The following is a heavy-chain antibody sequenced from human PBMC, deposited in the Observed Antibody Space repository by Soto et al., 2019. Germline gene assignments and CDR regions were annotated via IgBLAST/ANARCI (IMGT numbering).Heavy chain of an antibody. CDR1: GGSFSGYY. CDR2: INHSGST. J-gene: IGHJ6*03. CDR3: ARGGGVYYSMDV. Sequence: PSQTLALTCAVYGGSFSGYYGSWIRQPPGKGLECSGEINHSGSTNYNPSLKSRVTISADTTNTQYPLKLSSVTAADTAVFYCARGGGVYYSMDVWAKGTTVTVS. D-gene: IGHD3-16*01. V-gene: IGHV4-34*01.